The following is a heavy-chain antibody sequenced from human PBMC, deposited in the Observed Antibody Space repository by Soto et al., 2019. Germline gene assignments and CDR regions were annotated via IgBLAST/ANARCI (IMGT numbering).Heavy chain of an antibody. D-gene: IGHD3-10*01. J-gene: IGHJ6*02. V-gene: IGHV1-69*01. CDR3: ARMVLLWFGEPKIGMDV. CDR1: GGTFSSYA. Sequence: QVQLVQSGAEVKKPGSSVTVSCKASGGTFSSYAISWVRQAPGQGLEWMGGIIPIFGTANYAQKFQGRVTITADEYTSTAYMELSSMRSEDTAGYYCARMVLLWFGEPKIGMDVWGQGTTVTVSS. CDR2: IIPIFGTA.